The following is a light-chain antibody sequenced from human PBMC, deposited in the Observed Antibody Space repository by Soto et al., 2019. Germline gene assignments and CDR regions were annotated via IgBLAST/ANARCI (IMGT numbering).Light chain of an antibody. CDR1: QSIRDT. J-gene: IGKJ1*01. Sequence: EIVITQSPATLSVSRGGRATLSSRGSQSIRDTLAWYQQTPGQAPRILIYSASRGETGFPARFSGSGAGTECTLTISSLQSEDVAVDDCQQYNNWPWTFGQGTKVDIK. CDR2: SAS. V-gene: IGKV3-15*01. CDR3: QQYNNWPWT.